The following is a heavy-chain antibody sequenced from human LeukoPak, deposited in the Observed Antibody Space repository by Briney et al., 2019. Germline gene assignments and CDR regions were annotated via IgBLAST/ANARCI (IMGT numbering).Heavy chain of an antibody. Sequence: SETLSLTRTVSGGSINSYYWNWIRQPPGKGLEWIGYMYYSGSTNYNPSLKSRVTISVDTSKNQLSLKLSSVTAADTAVYYCARRLLGYCSGGSCYSGYFQHWGQGTLVTVSS. CDR2: MYYSGST. V-gene: IGHV4-59*01. CDR3: ARRLLGYCSGGSCYSGYFQH. D-gene: IGHD2-15*01. J-gene: IGHJ1*01. CDR1: GGSINSYY.